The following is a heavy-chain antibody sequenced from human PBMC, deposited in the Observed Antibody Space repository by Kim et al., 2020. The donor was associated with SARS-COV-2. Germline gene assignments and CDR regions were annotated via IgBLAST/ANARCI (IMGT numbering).Heavy chain of an antibody. V-gene: IGHV3-7*01. J-gene: IGHJ4*02. D-gene: IGHD6-13*01. CDR1: GFTFSSYW. CDR3: ARVGSSSWYFDY. Sequence: GGSLRLSCAAFGFTFSSYWMSWVRQAPGKGLEWVANIKQDGSEKYYVDSVKGRFTISRDNAKNSLYLQMNSLRAEDTAVYYCARVGSSSWYFDYWGQGTLVTVSS. CDR2: IKQDGSEK.